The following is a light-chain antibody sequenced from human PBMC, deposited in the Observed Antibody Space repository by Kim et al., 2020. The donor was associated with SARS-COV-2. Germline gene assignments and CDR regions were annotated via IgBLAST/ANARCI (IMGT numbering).Light chain of an antibody. CDR3: CSTSNTLDYV. Sequence: GQSITISCPGTSGDIGNSNSVSWYQQHSGEAPRLIIYDVRDRPSGVSARFSGSKSANMASLTISGLRSEDEADYYCCSTSNTLDYVFGSGTRVTVL. CDR1: SGDIGNSNS. CDR2: DVR. J-gene: IGLJ1*01. V-gene: IGLV2-14*03.